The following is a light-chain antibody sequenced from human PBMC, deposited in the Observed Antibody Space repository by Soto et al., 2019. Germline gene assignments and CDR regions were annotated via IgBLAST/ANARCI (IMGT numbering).Light chain of an antibody. J-gene: IGLJ1*01. CDR1: SSYVGGYNY. Sequence: QSALTQPASVSGSPGQSITISCNVTSSYVGGYNYVSWYQQHPGKAPKLMIYEVSNRPSGVSNRFSGSKSGNTASLTISGLQAEDEADYYCSSYTSSSTLVFGTGTKLTVL. CDR2: EVS. CDR3: SSYTSSSTLV. V-gene: IGLV2-14*01.